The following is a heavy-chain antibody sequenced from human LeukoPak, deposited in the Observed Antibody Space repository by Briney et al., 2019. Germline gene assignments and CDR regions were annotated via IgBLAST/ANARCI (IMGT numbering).Heavy chain of an antibody. V-gene: IGHV4-34*01. CDR2: INHSGNT. Sequence: SETLSLTCAVYGGSFSGYYWSWIRQAPGKGLEWVGEINHSGNTNYDPSLKSRVTISLDTSKNQFSLELNSVTAADTAVYYCVTEPGYCTGGRCYGGWFDPWGQGTLVTVSS. D-gene: IGHD2-15*01. CDR1: GGSFSGYY. J-gene: IGHJ5*02. CDR3: VTEPGYCTGGRCYGGWFDP.